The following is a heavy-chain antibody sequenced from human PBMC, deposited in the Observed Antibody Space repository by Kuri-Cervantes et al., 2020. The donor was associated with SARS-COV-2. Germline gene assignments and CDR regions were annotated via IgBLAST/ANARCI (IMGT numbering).Heavy chain of an antibody. CDR1: GFTSSNYG. CDR2: ISSSGHRA. CDR3: ARDPTAHYDFWTGYYGNNWFDP. D-gene: IGHD3-3*01. Sequence: GGSLRLSCAASGFTSSNYGMNWVRQAPGKGLEWLSFISSSGHRADYADSVRGRFTISRDNSKNTLYLQMNSLRAEDTAVYYCARDPTAHYDFWTGYYGNNWFDPWGQGTLVTVSS. V-gene: IGHV3-23*01. J-gene: IGHJ5*02.